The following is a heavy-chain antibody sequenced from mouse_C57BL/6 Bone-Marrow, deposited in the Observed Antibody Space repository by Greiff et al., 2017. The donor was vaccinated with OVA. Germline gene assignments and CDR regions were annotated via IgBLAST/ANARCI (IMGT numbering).Heavy chain of an antibody. V-gene: IGHV1-54*01. CDR2: INPGSGGT. Sequence: QVQLQQSGAELVRPGTSVKVSCKASGYAFTNYLIEWVKQRPGQGLEWIGVINPGSGGTNYNEKFKGKATLTADKSSSTAYMQLSSLTSEDSAVYFCAAGPSTVVDWYFDVWGTGTTVTVSS. CDR1: GYAFTNYL. D-gene: IGHD1-1*01. J-gene: IGHJ1*03. CDR3: AAGPSTVVDWYFDV.